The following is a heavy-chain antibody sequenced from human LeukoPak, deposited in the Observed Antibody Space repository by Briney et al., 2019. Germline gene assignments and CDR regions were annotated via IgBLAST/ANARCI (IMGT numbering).Heavy chain of an antibody. D-gene: IGHD2-2*01. Sequence: SETLSLTCSVYGGSFSGYYWSWIRQPPGKGLEWIGEINHSGSTNYNPSLKSRVTISVDTSKNHFSLKLRSVTAADTAVYYCARGLGRYCSSTSCRRGAFDIWGQGTMVTVSS. CDR1: GGSFSGYY. V-gene: IGHV4-34*01. CDR3: ARGLGRYCSSTSCRRGAFDI. CDR2: INHSGST. J-gene: IGHJ3*02.